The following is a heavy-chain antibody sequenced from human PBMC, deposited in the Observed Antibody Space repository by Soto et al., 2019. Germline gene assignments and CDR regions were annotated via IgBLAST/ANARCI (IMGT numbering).Heavy chain of an antibody. CDR2: INHSGST. J-gene: IGHJ6*02. Sequence: QVQLQQWGAGLLKPSETLSLTCAVYGGSFSGYYWSWIRQPPGKGLEWIGEINHSGSTNYNPSLKGRVTIEVAASKNQFSLKLRSVTAADTAVYYCARGGSAARLYYYYGMDVWGQGTTVTVSS. CDR1: GGSFSGYY. D-gene: IGHD6-6*01. V-gene: IGHV4-34*01. CDR3: ARGGSAARLYYYYGMDV.